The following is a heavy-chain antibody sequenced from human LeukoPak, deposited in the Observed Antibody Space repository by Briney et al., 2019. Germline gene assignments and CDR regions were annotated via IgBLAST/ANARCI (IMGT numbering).Heavy chain of an antibody. D-gene: IGHD3-3*01. Sequence: ASVKVSCKASGYTFTGYYMHWVRQAPGQGLEWMGWINPNSGGTNYAQKFQGRVTMTRDTSISTAYMELSRLRSDDTAVYYCASNKLHDSIEGGWFEPWGQGTLVTVSS. CDR1: GYTFTGYY. J-gene: IGHJ5*02. CDR2: INPNSGGT. V-gene: IGHV1-2*02. CDR3: ASNKLHDSIEGGWFEP.